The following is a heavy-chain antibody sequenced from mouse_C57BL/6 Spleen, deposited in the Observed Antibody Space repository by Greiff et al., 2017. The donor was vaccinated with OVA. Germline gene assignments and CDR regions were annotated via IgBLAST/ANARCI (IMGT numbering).Heavy chain of an antibody. CDR2: ISGGGGNT. V-gene: IGHV5-9*01. D-gene: IGHD2-3*01. Sequence: EVQLVESGGGLVKPGGSLKLSCAASGFTFSSYTMSWVRQTPGQRLEWVATISGGGGNTYYPDSVKGRFTISRDNAKNTLYLQMSSLRSEDAALYYCARHGDGYYWYFDVWGTGTTVTVSS. CDR3: ARHGDGYYWYFDV. CDR1: GFTFSSYT. J-gene: IGHJ1*03.